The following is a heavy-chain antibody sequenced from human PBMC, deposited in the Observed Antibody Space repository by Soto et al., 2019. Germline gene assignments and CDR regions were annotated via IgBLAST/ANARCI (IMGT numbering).Heavy chain of an antibody. Sequence: QVQLQESGPGLVKPSETLSLTCAVSGGSISSSNWWSWVRQPPGKGLEWIGEIYHSGSTNYNPSLKSRVPISVDKSKNQFSLKLNSVTAADTAVYYCVREGMGTLFDYWGQGTLVTVSS. V-gene: IGHV4-4*02. CDR2: IYHSGST. CDR1: GGSISSSNW. J-gene: IGHJ4*02. D-gene: IGHD1-1*01. CDR3: VREGMGTLFDY.